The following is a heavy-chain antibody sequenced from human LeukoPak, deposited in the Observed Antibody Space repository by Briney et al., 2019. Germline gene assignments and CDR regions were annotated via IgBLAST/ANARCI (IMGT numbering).Heavy chain of an antibody. CDR3: ARSKSIDYYYGMDV. CDR2: IKSDGSDT. Sequence: GGSLRLSCAASGFTLSSYWMHWVRQVPGKGLVWVSRIKSDGSDTRYADSVKGRFTISRDNSKNTLYLQMNSLRAEDTAVYYCARSKSIDYYYGMDVWGQGTTVTVSS. J-gene: IGHJ6*02. CDR1: GFTLSSYW. V-gene: IGHV3-74*01. D-gene: IGHD6-6*01.